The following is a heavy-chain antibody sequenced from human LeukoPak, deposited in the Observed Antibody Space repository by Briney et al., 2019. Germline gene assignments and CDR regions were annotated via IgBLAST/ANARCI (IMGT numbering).Heavy chain of an antibody. Sequence: LPGGSLRLSCAASGFTFDDYAMHWVRQAPGKSLEWVSLISGDGGSTYYADSVKGRFTISRDNSKNSLYLQMNSLRTEDTALYYCAKAPSGCSSTSCYAPGRYWGQGTLVTVSS. CDR3: AKAPSGCSSTSCYAPGRY. J-gene: IGHJ4*02. D-gene: IGHD2-2*01. CDR2: ISGDGGST. V-gene: IGHV3-43*02. CDR1: GFTFDDYA.